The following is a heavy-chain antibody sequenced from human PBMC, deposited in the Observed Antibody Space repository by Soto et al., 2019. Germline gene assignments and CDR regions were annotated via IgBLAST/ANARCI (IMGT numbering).Heavy chain of an antibody. CDR3: ARGRYSYETIYYKFYYSALDV. CDR1: GGSIRGYY. J-gene: IGHJ6*02. CDR2: INDNGGT. D-gene: IGHD3-10*01. V-gene: IGHV4-34*01. Sequence: SETLSLTCGVYGGSIRGYYWSWIRQSPGKGLEWIGDINDNGGTNYNPSLKSRVTTSLDTSKKQVSLMVSSVTAADTAVYYCARGRYSYETIYYKFYYSALDVWGQGTTVTSP.